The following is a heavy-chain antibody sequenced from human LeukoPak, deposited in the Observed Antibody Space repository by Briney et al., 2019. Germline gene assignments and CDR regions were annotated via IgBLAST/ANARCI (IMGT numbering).Heavy chain of an antibody. V-gene: IGHV1-69*01. CDR3: ARALVGYYDSSGYYYHFDY. CDR1: GGTFSSYA. CDR2: IIPIFGTA. Sequence: SVKVSCKASGGTFSSYAISWVRQAPGQGLEWMGGIIPIFGTANYAQKFQGRVTITADESTCTAYMELSSLRSEDTAVYYCARALVGYYDSSGYYYHFDYWGQGTLVTVSS. J-gene: IGHJ4*02. D-gene: IGHD3-22*01.